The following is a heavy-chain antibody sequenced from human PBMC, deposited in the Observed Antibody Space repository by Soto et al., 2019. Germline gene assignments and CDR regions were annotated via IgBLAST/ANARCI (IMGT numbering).Heavy chain of an antibody. CDR1: GFTFSSYA. Sequence: GGSLRPSCAASGFTFSSYAMSWVRQAPGKGLEWVSAISGSGGSTYYADSVKGRFTISRDNSKNTLYLQMNSLRAEDTAVYYCAKGSYYYDSSGRRYYFDYWGQGTLVTVSS. V-gene: IGHV3-23*01. D-gene: IGHD3-22*01. J-gene: IGHJ4*02. CDR2: ISGSGGST. CDR3: AKGSYYYDSSGRRYYFDY.